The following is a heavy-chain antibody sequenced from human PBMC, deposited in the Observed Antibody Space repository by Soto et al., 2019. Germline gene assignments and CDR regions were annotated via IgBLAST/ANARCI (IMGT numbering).Heavy chain of an antibody. CDR2: IIPIFGTA. CDR1: GGTFNSYA. D-gene: IGHD2-15*01. V-gene: IGHV1-69*06. CDR3: ARGPRIVVVVAATLDYYYYYGMDV. Sequence: GASVKVSCKASGGTFNSYAISWVRQAPGQGLEWMGGIIPIFGTANYAQKFQGRVTITADKSTSTAYMELSSLRSEDTAVYYCARGPRIVVVVAATLDYYYYYGMDVWGQGTTVTVS. J-gene: IGHJ6*02.